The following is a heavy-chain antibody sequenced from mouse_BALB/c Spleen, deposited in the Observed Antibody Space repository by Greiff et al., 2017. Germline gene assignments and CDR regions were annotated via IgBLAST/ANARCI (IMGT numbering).Heavy chain of an antibody. J-gene: IGHJ4*01. V-gene: IGHV1S81*02. D-gene: IGHD2-1*01. CDR3: TRVGNYDAMDD. Sequence: VQLKESGAELVKPGASVKLSCKASGYTFTSYYMYWVKQRPGQGLEWIGEINPSNGGTNFNEKFKSKATLTVDKSSSTAYMQLSSLTSEDSAVYYCTRVGNYDAMDDWGQGTSVTVSS. CDR2: INPSNGGT. CDR1: GYTFTSYY.